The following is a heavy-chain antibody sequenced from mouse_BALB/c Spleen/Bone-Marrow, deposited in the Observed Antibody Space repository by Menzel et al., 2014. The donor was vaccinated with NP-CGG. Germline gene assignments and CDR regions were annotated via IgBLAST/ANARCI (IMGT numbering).Heavy chain of an antibody. Sequence: EVQLVESGGGLVKPGGSLKLSCAASGFTFSDYYMYWVRQTPEKRLEWVATISDGGSCTYYPDSVKGRFTISRDNAKNNLYLQMNSLKSEDTAMYYCANYYGSTWFAYWGQGALVTVSA. D-gene: IGHD1-1*01. CDR3: ANYYGSTWFAY. V-gene: IGHV5-4*02. J-gene: IGHJ3*01. CDR2: ISDGGSCT. CDR1: GFTFSDYY.